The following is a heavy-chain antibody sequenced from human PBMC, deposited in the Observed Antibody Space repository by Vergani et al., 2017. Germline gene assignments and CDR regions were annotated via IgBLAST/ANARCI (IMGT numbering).Heavy chain of an antibody. CDR2: ISGPGLST. CDR1: GFTFSNSA. CDR3: AKVGRSEVAGTFGAFDI. Sequence: EVHLLESGGGLVQSGGSLRLSCAASGFTFSNSAVSWVRQAPGRGLAWVSSISGPGLSTYYADSVKGRFSISRDNSKNTLFLHMNSLRPEDTAVYYCAKVGRSEVAGTFGAFDIWGQETMVTGSS. D-gene: IGHD6-19*01. V-gene: IGHV3-23*01. J-gene: IGHJ3*02.